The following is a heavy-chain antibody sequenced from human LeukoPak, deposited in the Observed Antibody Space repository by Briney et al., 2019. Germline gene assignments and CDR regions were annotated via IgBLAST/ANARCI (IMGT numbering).Heavy chain of an antibody. V-gene: IGHV3-7*01. CDR1: GFTFSSYW. CDR3: ARDLAFYYYDSSGYFGAFDI. J-gene: IGHJ3*02. Sequence: GGSLRLFCAASGFTFSSYWMSWVRQAPGKGLEWVANIKQGGREKKYVDSVKGRFTLSRDNAKNFLDLQMNSLRAEDTAVYYCARDLAFYYYDSSGYFGAFDIWGQGTMVTVSS. CDR2: IKQGGREK. D-gene: IGHD3-22*01.